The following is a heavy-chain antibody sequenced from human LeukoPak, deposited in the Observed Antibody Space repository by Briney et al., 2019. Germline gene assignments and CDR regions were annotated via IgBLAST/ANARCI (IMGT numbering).Heavy chain of an antibody. CDR3: AKGYCSSTSCYRY. Sequence: GGSLRLSCAASGFTFSSYAMSWVRQAPGKGLEWVSAISGSGGSTYYADSVKGRFTISRDNSKNTLYLQMKSLRAEDTAVYYCAKGYCSSTSCYRYWGQGTLVTVSS. CDR2: ISGSGGST. J-gene: IGHJ4*02. CDR1: GFTFSSYA. V-gene: IGHV3-23*01. D-gene: IGHD2-2*01.